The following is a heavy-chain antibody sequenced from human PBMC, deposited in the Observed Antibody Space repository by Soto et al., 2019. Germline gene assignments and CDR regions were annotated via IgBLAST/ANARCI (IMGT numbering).Heavy chain of an antibody. CDR3: ARVKRSTSRLDP. D-gene: IGHD1-26*01. V-gene: IGHV4-59*01. J-gene: IGHJ5*02. CDR1: GGSISSYY. CDR2: MYYSGST. Sequence: SETLSLTCTVSGGSISSYYWSWIRQPPGKGLEWIGYMYYSGSTNYNPSLETGVTISVDTSKNQFSLKLTSVTPADTAIYYCARVKRSTSRLDPWGQGTLVTVSS.